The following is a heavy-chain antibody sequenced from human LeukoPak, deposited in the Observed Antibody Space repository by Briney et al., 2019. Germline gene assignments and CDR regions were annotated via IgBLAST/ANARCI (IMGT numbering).Heavy chain of an antibody. D-gene: IGHD3/OR15-3a*01. CDR2: IKLDGSEK. CDR3: ARDQYDTWSRRGNFDS. J-gene: IGHJ4*02. CDR1: GFTFRSHA. V-gene: IGHV3-7*03. Sequence: PGGSLRLSCAASGFTFRSHAMSWVRQAPGKGLEWVANIKLDGSEKNYVDSVKGRFTISRDNTKNSLYLQMNSLRAEDTAVFYCARDQYDTWSRRGNFDSWGQGTLVIVSS.